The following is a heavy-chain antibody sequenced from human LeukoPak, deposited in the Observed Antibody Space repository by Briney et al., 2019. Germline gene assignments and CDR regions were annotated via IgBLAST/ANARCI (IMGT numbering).Heavy chain of an antibody. CDR1: GFSFSSDA. J-gene: IGHJ4*02. CDR2: ISRSGGST. D-gene: IGHD6-19*01. CDR3: AKGFITVAGPGFDY. V-gene: IGHV3-23*01. Sequence: PGGSLRLSCAASGFSFSSDAMSWVRQAPGKGLEWVSGISRSGGSTYYADSVKGRFTIFRDNSKNTLNLQMNNLRAEDTAVYYCAKGFITVAGPGFDYWGLGTLVTVSS.